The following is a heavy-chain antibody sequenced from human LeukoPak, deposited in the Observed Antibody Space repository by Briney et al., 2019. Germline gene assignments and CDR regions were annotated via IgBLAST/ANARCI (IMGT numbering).Heavy chain of an antibody. V-gene: IGHV3-23*01. J-gene: IGHJ4*02. CDR2: ISGSGGST. Sequence: PSETLSLTCTVSGGSISSGGYYWSWVRQAPGKGLEWVSAISGSGGSTYYADSVKGRFTISRDNSKNTLYLQMNSLRAEDTAVYYCAKDMRFDWTPYYFDYWGQGTLVTVSS. CDR1: GGSISSGGYY. D-gene: IGHD3-9*01. CDR3: AKDMRFDWTPYYFDY.